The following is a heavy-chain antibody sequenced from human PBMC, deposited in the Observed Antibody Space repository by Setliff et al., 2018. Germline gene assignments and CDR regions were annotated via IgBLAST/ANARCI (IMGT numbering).Heavy chain of an antibody. CDR2: INPSGGST. D-gene: IGHD3-3*01. J-gene: IGHJ6*02. Sequence: ASVKVSCKASGYTFTSYYMHWVRQAPGQGLEWMGIINPSGGSTSYAQKFQGRVTMTRDTSTSTVYVELSSLRSEDTAVYYCARGRNYNFWSGYYNYYYYGMDVWGQGTTVTVSS. CDR1: GYTFTSYY. V-gene: IGHV1-46*01. CDR3: ARGRNYNFWSGYYNYYYYGMDV.